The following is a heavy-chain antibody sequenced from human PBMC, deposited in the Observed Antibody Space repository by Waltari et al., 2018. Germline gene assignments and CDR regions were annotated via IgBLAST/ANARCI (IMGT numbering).Heavy chain of an antibody. Sequence: QVQLQESGPGLVKPSETLSLTCAVSGYSISSGYYWGWIRQPPGKGLEWIGSIYHSGSTYYNPTRKSRVTISVDTSKNQFSLKLSSVTAADTAVYYCARSMVRASNWFDPWGQGTLVTVSS. CDR1: GYSISSGYY. V-gene: IGHV4-38-2*01. CDR2: IYHSGST. D-gene: IGHD3-10*01. J-gene: IGHJ5*02. CDR3: ARSMVRASNWFDP.